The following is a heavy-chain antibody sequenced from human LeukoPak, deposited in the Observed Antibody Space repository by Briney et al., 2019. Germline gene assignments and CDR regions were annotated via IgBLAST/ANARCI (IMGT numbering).Heavy chain of an antibody. Sequence: GGSLRLSCAVSGFTFRIYIMNWVRQAPGKGLEWVSSISGSGSTIYYADSVKGRFTISRDDAKNSLYLQMNSLRAEDTAVYYCAREFRTAVDYWGQGTLVTVSS. V-gene: IGHV3-48*01. CDR3: AREFRTAVDY. CDR2: ISGSGSTI. J-gene: IGHJ4*02. CDR1: GFTFRIYI. D-gene: IGHD3/OR15-3a*01.